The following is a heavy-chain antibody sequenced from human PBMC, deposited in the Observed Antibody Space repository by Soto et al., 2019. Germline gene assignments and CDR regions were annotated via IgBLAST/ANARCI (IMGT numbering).Heavy chain of an antibody. D-gene: IGHD3-22*01. CDR1: GGSISSDGYY. J-gene: IGHJ3*02. Sequence: SETLSLTCTVSGGSISSDGYYWSWIRQHPGKGLEWIGYIYDSENTDYNPSLKSRATITVDTSKNQFSLKLSSVTAADTAVYYCAREYYYDSSKAFDIWGQGTMVTVSS. CDR3: AREYYYDSSKAFDI. CDR2: IYDSENT. V-gene: IGHV4-31*03.